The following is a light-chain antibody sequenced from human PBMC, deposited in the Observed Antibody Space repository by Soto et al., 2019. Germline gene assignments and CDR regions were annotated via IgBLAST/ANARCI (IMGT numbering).Light chain of an antibody. V-gene: IGKV3-20*01. CDR2: DAS. Sequence: ESVLTQSPGTLSLSPGERATLSCRASQTVGSHYLAWYQQKPGQAPRLLIYDASSRATGIPDRFSGSGSGTDFTLTFSRLEPEDFAVYYCHQYASSPLTFGQGTKV. CDR3: HQYASSPLT. CDR1: QTVGSHY. J-gene: IGKJ1*01.